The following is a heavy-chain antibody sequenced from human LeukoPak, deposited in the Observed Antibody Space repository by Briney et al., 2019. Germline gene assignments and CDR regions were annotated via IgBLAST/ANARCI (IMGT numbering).Heavy chain of an antibody. CDR2: ISGSGGST. D-gene: IGHD6-19*01. J-gene: IGHJ4*02. Sequence: GGSLRLSCAASRFTFSTYAMSWVRQAPGKGLEWVSTISGSGGSTYYADSVKGRFTISRDNSKNTLYLQMNSLRADDTAVYYCAKVRWDNSGWYYLDNWGQGALVTVSS. CDR3: AKVRWDNSGWYYLDN. CDR1: RFTFSTYA. V-gene: IGHV3-23*01.